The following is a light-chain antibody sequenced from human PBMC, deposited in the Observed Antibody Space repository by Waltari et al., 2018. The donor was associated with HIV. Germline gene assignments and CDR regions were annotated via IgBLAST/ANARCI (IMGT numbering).Light chain of an antibody. CDR3: QSYDSSLGGSI. CDR1: RSNIGAGDA. Sequence: QSVLTQPPSVSGAPGPRVTISCTGSRSNIGAGDAEPWYQQRPGTAPKLLINGNITRPPGVPDRFSDSKSGTSASLAITGLQAEDEADYYCQSYDSSLGGSIFGGGTKLTVL. CDR2: GNI. V-gene: IGLV1-40*01. J-gene: IGLJ2*01.